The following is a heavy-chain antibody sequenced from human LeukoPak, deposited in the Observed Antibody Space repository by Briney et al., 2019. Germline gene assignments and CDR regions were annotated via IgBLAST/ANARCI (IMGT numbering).Heavy chain of an antibody. D-gene: IGHD3-22*01. V-gene: IGHV1-18*01. CDR2: ISAYNGNT. J-gene: IGHJ4*02. CDR3: AKEDGDSSGYYFDY. CDR1: GYTFTSYG. Sequence: ASVKVSCKASGYTFTSYGISWVRQAPGQGLEWMGWISAYNGNTNYAQKLQGRVTMTTDTSTSTAYMELSSLRAEDTAVYYCAKEDGDSSGYYFDYWGQGTLVTVSS.